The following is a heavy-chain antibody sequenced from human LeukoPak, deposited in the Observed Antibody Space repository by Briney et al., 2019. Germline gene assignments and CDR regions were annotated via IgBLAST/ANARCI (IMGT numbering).Heavy chain of an antibody. CDR2: ISWNSGSI. D-gene: IGHD4-23*01. V-gene: IGHV3-9*01. Sequence: GGSLRLSCAASGFTFDDYAMHWVRQAPGKGLEWVSGISWNSGSIGYADSVKGRFTISRDNARNSLYLQMNSLRAEDTAVYYCAKDYGGNSVDDAFDIWGQGTMVTVSS. CDR1: GFTFDDYA. CDR3: AKDYGGNSVDDAFDI. J-gene: IGHJ3*02.